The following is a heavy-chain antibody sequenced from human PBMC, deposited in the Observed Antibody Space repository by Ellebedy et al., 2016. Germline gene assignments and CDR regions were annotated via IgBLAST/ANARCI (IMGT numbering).Heavy chain of an antibody. CDR3: ASQSSGIHSLYFNW. J-gene: IGHJ4*02. V-gene: IGHV3-7*01. Sequence: GESLKISCAASGFIFNRYWMNWVRQAPGKGLEWVASINQDGSEKYYVDSAKGRFTISRDNAKNSVYLQMDSLRVEGTAVYYCASQSSGIHSLYFNWWGQGTLVTVSS. CDR1: GFIFNRYW. D-gene: IGHD1-26*01. CDR2: INQDGSEK.